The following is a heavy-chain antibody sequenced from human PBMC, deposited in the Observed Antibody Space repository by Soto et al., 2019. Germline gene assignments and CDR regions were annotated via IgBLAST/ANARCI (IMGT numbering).Heavy chain of an antibody. Sequence: QVQLVQSGAEVKKPGSSVKVSCKGSGDTFHRHALSWVRQAPGQGLEWMGGIIPMFGTANYAQKFQGRVTITADTSTSTAYMELSSLRFEDTAFYYCAVIGYVLDYWGQGTLVAVSS. CDR2: IIPMFGTA. CDR3: AVIGYVLDY. D-gene: IGHD5-12*01. CDR1: GDTFHRHA. V-gene: IGHV1-69*06. J-gene: IGHJ4*02.